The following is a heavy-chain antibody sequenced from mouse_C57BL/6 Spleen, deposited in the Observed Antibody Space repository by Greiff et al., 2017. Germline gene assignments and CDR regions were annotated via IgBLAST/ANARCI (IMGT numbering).Heavy chain of an antibody. V-gene: IGHV1-59*01. J-gene: IGHJ2*01. CDR2: IDPSDSYT. Sequence: VQLQQPGAELVRPETSVKLSCKASGYTFTSYWMHWVKQRPGQGLEWIGVIDPSDSYTNYNQKFKGKATLTVDTSSSTAYMQLSSLTSEDSAVYYCASWDGGYWGQGTTLTVSS. CDR3: ASWDGGY. CDR1: GYTFTSYW. D-gene: IGHD4-1*01.